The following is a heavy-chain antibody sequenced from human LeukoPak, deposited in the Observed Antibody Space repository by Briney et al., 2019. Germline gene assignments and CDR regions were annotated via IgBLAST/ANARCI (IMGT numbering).Heavy chain of an antibody. D-gene: IGHD4-17*01. J-gene: IGHJ4*02. Sequence: SETLSLTCAVSGGSISSGGYSWSWIRQPPGKGLEWIGYIYYSGSTYYNPSLKSRVTISVDTSKNQFSLKLSSVTAADTAVYYCARIRTTVTRPYYFDYWGQGTLLTVSS. CDR3: ARIRTTVTRPYYFDY. CDR2: IYYSGST. V-gene: IGHV4-31*11. CDR1: GGSISSGGYS.